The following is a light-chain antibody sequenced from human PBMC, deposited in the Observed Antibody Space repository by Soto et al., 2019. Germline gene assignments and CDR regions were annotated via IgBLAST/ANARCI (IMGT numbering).Light chain of an antibody. V-gene: IGLV2-14*01. Sequence: QSALTQPASVSGSPGQTITISCTGTSTDVGAYDYVSWYQQHPGKAPKLMIYDGTNRPSGVSKRFSGSKSGNTSSLTISGLKAEDDADYLQIYYASINPYVFGTGTKLTVL. CDR1: STDVGAYDY. CDR2: DGT. CDR3: IYYASINPYV. J-gene: IGLJ1*01.